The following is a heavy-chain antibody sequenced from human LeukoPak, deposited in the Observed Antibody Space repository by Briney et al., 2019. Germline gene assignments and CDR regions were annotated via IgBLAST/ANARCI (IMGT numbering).Heavy chain of an antibody. Sequence: GGSLRLSCSASGFTFSSYAMHWVRQAPGKGLEYVSAISSNGGSTYYADSVKGRFTISRDNSKNTLYLQMSSLRAEDTAVYYCVKESLWFGGLDAFDIWGQGTMVTVSS. V-gene: IGHV3-64D*09. CDR3: VKESLWFGGLDAFDI. CDR1: GFTFSSYA. D-gene: IGHD3-10*01. J-gene: IGHJ3*02. CDR2: ISSNGGST.